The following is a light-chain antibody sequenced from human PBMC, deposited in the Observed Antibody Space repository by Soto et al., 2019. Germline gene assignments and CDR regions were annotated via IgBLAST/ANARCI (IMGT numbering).Light chain of an antibody. J-gene: IGKJ5*01. CDR1: QSINRD. CDR3: QHYLSWRIT. V-gene: IGKV3-15*01. CDR2: GAS. Sequence: EIVMTQSPATLSVSPGESATLSCRASQSINRDLAWYEQKPGQTPRRVIYGASTWSTCVPPRFTGSGSGTEFTVTFSNLQSQDLAFYYSQHYLSWRITFDQGKRLDIK.